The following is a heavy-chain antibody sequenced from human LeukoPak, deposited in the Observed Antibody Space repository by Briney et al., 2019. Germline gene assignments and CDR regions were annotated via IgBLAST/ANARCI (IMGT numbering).Heavy chain of an antibody. D-gene: IGHD3-22*01. CDR3: AFGYGDY. J-gene: IGHJ4*02. CDR2: MKYDGSEK. Sequence: PGGSLRLSCAASGFTFSSYAMSWVRQAPGKGLEWVANMKYDGSEKYYVDSVKGRFIISRDNAKNSLYLQMNSLRAEDTAVYYCAFGYGDYWGQGTLVTVSS. CDR1: GFTFSSYA. V-gene: IGHV3-7*01.